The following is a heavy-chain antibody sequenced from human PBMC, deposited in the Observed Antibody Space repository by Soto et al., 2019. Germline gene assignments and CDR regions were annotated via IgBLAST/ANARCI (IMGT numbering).Heavy chain of an antibody. CDR1: GFTLSSYA. D-gene: IGHD4-17*01. V-gene: IGHV3-30*09. J-gene: IGHJ3*01. CDR2: TSFDERKQ. CDR3: AREGTDYGDYVGGFDF. Sequence: QVQLVESGGGVVQPGRSLRLSCEASGFTLSSYAMHWVRQAPGKGLESMAGTSFDERKQYYAGSVKGRFAISRDTSQNTLYLQMNSLTVEDTAVYYCAREGTDYGDYVGGFDFWGPGTMVTVSS.